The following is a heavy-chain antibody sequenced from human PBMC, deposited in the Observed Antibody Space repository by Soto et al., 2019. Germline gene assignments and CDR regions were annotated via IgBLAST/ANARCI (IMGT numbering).Heavy chain of an antibody. V-gene: IGHV4-39*01. J-gene: IGHJ5*02. CDR1: GGSISSTSYH. CDR3: ARTANWLDP. CDR2: IHYTGSA. Sequence: QLQLQESGPGLVKPSETLSLTCTVSGGSISSTSYHWGWIRQPPGKGLEWIGNIHYTGSAYHNPSLKSRVTISVDTSKNQVSLKLSSVTATDTAVYYCARTANWLDPWGQGTLVTLSS.